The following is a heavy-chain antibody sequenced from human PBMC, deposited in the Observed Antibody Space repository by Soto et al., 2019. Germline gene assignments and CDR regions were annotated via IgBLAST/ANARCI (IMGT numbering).Heavy chain of an antibody. D-gene: IGHD2-21*02. Sequence: QLVESEGGLVQPGGSLRLSCEASGFIFTTSDMSWVRQAPGKGLEWVSSITTTGDTTHYADSVRGRFTISRDNARNTVYLQMNSRGVDDTAVNSGARGGGGDHGYWGQGTLVAVSS. CDR2: ITTTGDTT. J-gene: IGHJ4*02. V-gene: IGHV3-23*04. CDR1: GFIFTTSD. CDR3: ARGGGGDHGY.